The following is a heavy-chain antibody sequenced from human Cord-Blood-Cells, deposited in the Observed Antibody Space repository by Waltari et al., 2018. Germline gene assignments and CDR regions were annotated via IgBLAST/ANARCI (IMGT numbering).Heavy chain of an antibody. J-gene: IGHJ6*02. CDR3: ARHDYDYWSGYYPHYYYYGMDV. CDR1: GGSISSISYY. CDR2: MYYSGSI. V-gene: IGHV4-39*01. D-gene: IGHD3-3*01. Sequence: QLRLQESGSGLVKPSGTLSFTCTVSGGSISSISYYWCWICQPPGKGLGWIGCMYYSGSIYYNPSLRRRVAISVDTCKNQFSQKPRSVTAADTAGYYCARHDYDYWSGYYPHYYYYGMDVWGQGTTVTVSS.